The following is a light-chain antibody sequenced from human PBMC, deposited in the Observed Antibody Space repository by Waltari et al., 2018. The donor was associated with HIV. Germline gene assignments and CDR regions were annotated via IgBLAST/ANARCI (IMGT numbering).Light chain of an antibody. J-gene: IGKJ1*01. V-gene: IGKV1-39*01. CDR2: SAS. Sequence: IQMTQSPSSLSASVGDRVTITCRASQSIRYYLNWYQQRPGKAPNLLMYSASTLQGGVPSRFSGSGSGTDFTLTITSLQPEDFATYYCQQSYSTPWTFGQGTKVEIK. CDR1: QSIRYY. CDR3: QQSYSTPWT.